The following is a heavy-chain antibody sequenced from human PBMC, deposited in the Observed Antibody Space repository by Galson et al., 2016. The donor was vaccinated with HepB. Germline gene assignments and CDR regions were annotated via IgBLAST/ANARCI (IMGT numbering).Heavy chain of an antibody. D-gene: IGHD3-16*01. V-gene: IGHV1-46*01. CDR1: GYSFTSYY. Sequence: SVKVSCKASGYSFTSYYMHWVRQAPGQGLEWMGIINPSGGTTRYAQKFQGRVTMTSDTSTSTVYMEVSSLRSDDTAVYYWAIFTGRRYFELWGRGTLVTVSS. CDR2: INPSGGTT. J-gene: IGHJ2*01. CDR3: AIFTGRRYFEL.